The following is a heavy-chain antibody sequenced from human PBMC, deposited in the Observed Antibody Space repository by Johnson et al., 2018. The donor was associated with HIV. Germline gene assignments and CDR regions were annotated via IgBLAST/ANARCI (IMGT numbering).Heavy chain of an antibody. Sequence: VQLVESGGGLVQPGGSLRLSCAASGFTFSRYWMSWVRQAPGKGLEWVGRIKSKSDGGTTDYAAPVKGRFTISRDDSKNTLYMQMNSLKTEDTGVYYCTTGRRDYVWGTYLDAFDIWGQGTMVTVSS. CDR1: GFTFSRYW. CDR2: IKSKSDGGTT. D-gene: IGHD3-16*02. CDR3: TTGRRDYVWGTYLDAFDI. V-gene: IGHV3-15*01. J-gene: IGHJ3*02.